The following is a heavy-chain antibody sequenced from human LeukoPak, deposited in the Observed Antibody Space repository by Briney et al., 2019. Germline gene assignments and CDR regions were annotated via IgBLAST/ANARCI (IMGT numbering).Heavy chain of an antibody. CDR3: AKFHYGDHGKEVRPPLYFDY. J-gene: IGHJ4*02. V-gene: IGHV3-23*01. CDR1: GFTFSSYA. Sequence: GGSLRLSCAASGFTFSSYAMSWVRQAPGKGLEWVSAIIGSGGSTYYADSVKGRFTISRDNSKNPLYLQMNSLRAEDTAVYHCAKFHYGDHGKEVRPPLYFDYWGQGTLVTVSS. CDR2: IIGSGGST. D-gene: IGHD4-17*01.